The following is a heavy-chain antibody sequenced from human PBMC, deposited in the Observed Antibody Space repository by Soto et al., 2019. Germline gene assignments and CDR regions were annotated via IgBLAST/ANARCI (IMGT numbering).Heavy chain of an antibody. CDR1: GYTFTSHW. D-gene: IGHD2-2*02. CDR3: ARLLCLSTSCYTGSRHFFDY. Sequence: PGESLKISCMGSGYTFTSHWIGWVRQMPGKGLEWMGIIYPGDSDTRYSPSFQGQVTISVDNSISTAYLQWSSLKASDTAMYYCARLLCLSTSCYTGSRHFFDYWGQGALVTVSS. CDR2: IYPGDSDT. V-gene: IGHV5-51*01. J-gene: IGHJ4*02.